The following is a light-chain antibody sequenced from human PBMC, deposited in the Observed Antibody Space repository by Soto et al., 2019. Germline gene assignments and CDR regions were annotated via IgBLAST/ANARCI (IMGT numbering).Light chain of an antibody. CDR2: DAS. CDR3: QQRTNWPPLT. J-gene: IGKJ4*01. Sequence: EIVLTQSPATLSLSPGERATFSCRASQSVSSDLVWYQQKPGQAPRLLIYDASNRATGTPARFSGSGSGTDFTLTISSLEPEDFAVYLCQQRTNWPPLTFGGGTKVDIK. V-gene: IGKV3-11*01. CDR1: QSVSSD.